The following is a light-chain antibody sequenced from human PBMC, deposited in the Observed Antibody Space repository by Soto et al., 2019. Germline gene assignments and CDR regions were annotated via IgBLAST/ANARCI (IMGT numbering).Light chain of an antibody. CDR1: QSVGSH. CDR3: QQRSNWPWT. J-gene: IGKJ1*01. Sequence: EVVLTQSPDTLSLSPGERATLSCRASQSVGSHLAWYQQKPGQAPRLLIYDASNRATDIPGRFSGSGSGTDFTLTISSLEPEDFAVYYCQQRSNWPWTFGQGTKVEIK. CDR2: DAS. V-gene: IGKV3-11*01.